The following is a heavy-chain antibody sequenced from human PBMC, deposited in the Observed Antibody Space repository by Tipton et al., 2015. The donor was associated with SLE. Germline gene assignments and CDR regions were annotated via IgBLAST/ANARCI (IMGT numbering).Heavy chain of an antibody. D-gene: IGHD2-2*01. CDR2: IYYSGST. CDR1: GGSISSYY. V-gene: IGHV4-59*01. Sequence: TLSLTCTVSGGSISSYYWSWIRQPPGKGLEWIGYIYYSGSTNYNPSLKSRVTISVDTSKNQFSLKLSSVTAADTAVYYCARERSSPPYFYYYMDVLGKGTTVTVSS. CDR3: ARERSSPPYFYYYMDV. J-gene: IGHJ6*03.